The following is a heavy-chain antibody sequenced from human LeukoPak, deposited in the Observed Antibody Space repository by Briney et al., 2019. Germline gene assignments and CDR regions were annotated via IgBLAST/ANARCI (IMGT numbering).Heavy chain of an antibody. CDR3: ARSGYNWNDVIFFDY. CDR2: ISSSSSSI. D-gene: IGHD1-1*01. CDR1: GFTFSGYT. Sequence: GSLRLSCAASGFTFSGYTMNWVRQAPGKGLKWVSSISSSSSSIYYADSVKGRFTISRDNAKNSLYLQMHSLRAEDTAVYYCARSGYNWNDVIFFDYWGQGTLVTVSS. V-gene: IGHV3-21*01. J-gene: IGHJ4*02.